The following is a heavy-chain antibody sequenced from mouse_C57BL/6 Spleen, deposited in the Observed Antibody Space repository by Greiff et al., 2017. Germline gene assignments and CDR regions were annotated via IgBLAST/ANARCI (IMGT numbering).Heavy chain of an antibody. CDR1: GFNIKDDY. CDR2: IDPENGDT. CDR3: THSTYFDY. D-gene: IGHD2-5*01. Sequence: EVHLVESGAELVRPGASVKLSCTASGFNIKDDYMHWVKQRPEQGLEWIGWIDPENGDTEYASKFQGKATITADTSSNTAYLQLSSLTSEDTAVYYCTHSTYFDYWGQGTTLTVSS. J-gene: IGHJ2*01. V-gene: IGHV14-4*01.